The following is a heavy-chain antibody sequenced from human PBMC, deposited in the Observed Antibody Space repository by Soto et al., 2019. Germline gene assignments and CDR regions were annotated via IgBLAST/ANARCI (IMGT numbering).Heavy chain of an antibody. D-gene: IGHD2-2*01. V-gene: IGHV4-34*01. Sequence: SETLSLTCAVYGGSFSGYYWSWIRQPPGKGLEWIGEINHSGSTNYNPSLKSRVTISVDTSKNQFSLKLSSVTAADTAVYYCASTFYCSSTSCYGNYYYYYGMDVWGQGTTVTVSS. CDR1: GGSFSGYY. CDR3: ASTFYCSSTSCYGNYYYYYGMDV. J-gene: IGHJ6*02. CDR2: INHSGST.